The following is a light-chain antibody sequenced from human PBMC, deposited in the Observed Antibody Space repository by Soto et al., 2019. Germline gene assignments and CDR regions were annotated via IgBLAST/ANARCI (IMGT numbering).Light chain of an antibody. CDR2: DAS. J-gene: IGKJ5*01. CDR1: QSVSSY. V-gene: IGKV3-11*01. CDR3: QQRSNWPPEIN. Sequence: IVLTHSPATLSLSPGERATLSCRASQSVSSYLAWYQQKPGQAPRLLIYDASNRATGIPARFSGSGSGTDFTLTISSLEPEDFAVYYCQQRSNWPPEINFGQGTRLEIK.